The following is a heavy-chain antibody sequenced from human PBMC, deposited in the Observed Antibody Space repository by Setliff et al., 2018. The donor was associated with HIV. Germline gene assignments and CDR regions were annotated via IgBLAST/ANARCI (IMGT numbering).Heavy chain of an antibody. Sequence: SETLSLTCTVSGGSISSYYWSWIRQPAGKGLEWIGHIYTSGSTNYNPSLKSRVTISIDTSKNQFSLKLNSVTAADTAMYYCARDGGSSGWYFVLGYSDYWGPGTLVTVSS. CDR1: GGSISSYY. CDR2: IYTSGST. J-gene: IGHJ4*02. D-gene: IGHD6-19*01. V-gene: IGHV4-4*08. CDR3: ARDGGSSGWYFVLGYSDY.